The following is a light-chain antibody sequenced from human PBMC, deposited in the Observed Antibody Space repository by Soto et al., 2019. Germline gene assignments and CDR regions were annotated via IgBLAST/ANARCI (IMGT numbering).Light chain of an antibody. Sequence: IVFTQSPSTLSLSPGERATLSCRASQSVSSSYLAWYQQKPGQAPRLLIYGASSRATGIPDRFSGSGSGTDFTLTISRLEPEDFAVYYCQQYGSSLITFGQGTRLEI. V-gene: IGKV3-20*01. CDR1: QSVSSSY. J-gene: IGKJ5*01. CDR3: QQYGSSLIT. CDR2: GAS.